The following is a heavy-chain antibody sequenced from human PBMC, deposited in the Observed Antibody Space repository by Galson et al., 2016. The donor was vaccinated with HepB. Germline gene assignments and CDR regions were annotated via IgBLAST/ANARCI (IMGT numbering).Heavy chain of an antibody. Sequence: QVHLQESGPGLVKPSETLSLTCTVSGGSISSADYYWSWIRQHAGKGLEWIGYIYYSGSTYYNPSLKSRVTMSIDTSKNHFSLKMTSVTAADTAVYYRARGYSYGGGIYWGRGTLVTVSS. CDR2: IYYSGST. J-gene: IGHJ1*01. V-gene: IGHV4-31*03. CDR1: GGSISSADYY. CDR3: ARGYSYGGGIY. D-gene: IGHD5-18*01.